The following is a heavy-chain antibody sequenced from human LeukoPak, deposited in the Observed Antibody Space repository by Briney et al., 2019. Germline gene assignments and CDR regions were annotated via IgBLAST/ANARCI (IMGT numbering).Heavy chain of an antibody. V-gene: IGHV3-30*14. CDR2: ISYDGSNK. J-gene: IGHJ3*02. CDR3: VRDQTGEFSDTVDI. CDR1: GFTFSSYA. Sequence: PGRSLRLSCAASGFTFSSYAMHWVRQAPGKGLEWVAVISYDGSNKYYADSVKGRFTISRDNSKNMLYLQMSSLRAEDTAVYYCVRDQTGEFSDTVDIWGQGTMVTVSS. D-gene: IGHD3-16*02.